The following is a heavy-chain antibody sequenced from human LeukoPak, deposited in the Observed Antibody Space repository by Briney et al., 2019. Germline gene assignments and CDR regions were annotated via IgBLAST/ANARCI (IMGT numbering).Heavy chain of an antibody. Sequence: ASVKVSCRASGYTFTSYGISWVRQAPGRGLEWMGWISAYNGNTNYAQKLQGRVTMTTDTSTSTAYMELRSLRSDDTAVYYCARDRNTVTTPLDYWGQGTLVSVSS. CDR3: ARDRNTVTTPLDY. J-gene: IGHJ4*02. D-gene: IGHD4-11*01. V-gene: IGHV1-18*01. CDR1: GYTFTSYG. CDR2: ISAYNGNT.